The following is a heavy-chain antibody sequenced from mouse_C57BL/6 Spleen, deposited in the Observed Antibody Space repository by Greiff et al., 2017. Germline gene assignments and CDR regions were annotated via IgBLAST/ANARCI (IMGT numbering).Heavy chain of an antibody. J-gene: IGHJ4*01. D-gene: IGHD1-1*01. CDR1: GYTFTSYN. CDR2: IYPGNGDT. V-gene: IGHV1-12*01. Sequence: SGAELVRPGASVKMSCKASGYTFTSYNMHWVKQTPRQGLEWIGAIYPGNGDTSYNQKFKGKATLTVDKSSSTAYMQLSSLTSEDSAVYFCARRYYGREGYAMDYWGQGTSVTVSS. CDR3: ARRYYGREGYAMDY.